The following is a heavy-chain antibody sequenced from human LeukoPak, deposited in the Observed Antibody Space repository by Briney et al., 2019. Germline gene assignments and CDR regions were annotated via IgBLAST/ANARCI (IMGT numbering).Heavy chain of an antibody. CDR2: INSDGSRT. CDR1: GFPFSIYW. V-gene: IGHV3-74*01. Sequence: PGGSLRLSCAASGFPFSIYWMHWVRQAPGKGLVWVSRINSDGSRTNYADSVKGRFSISRDNAKNTLYLQMNSLRAEDTAVCYCARGSSTTGFDYWGQGTLVTVSS. J-gene: IGHJ4*02. D-gene: IGHD1-26*01. CDR3: ARGSSTTGFDY.